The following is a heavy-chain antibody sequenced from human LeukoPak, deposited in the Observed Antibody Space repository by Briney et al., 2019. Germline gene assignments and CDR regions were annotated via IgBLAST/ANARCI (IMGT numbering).Heavy chain of an antibody. D-gene: IGHD6-6*01. CDR3: ARDARGLAARPFYFDY. V-gene: IGHV3-21*01. J-gene: IGHJ4*02. CDR2: ISSSSSYI. Sequence: GGSLRLSCAASGFTFSSYSMTWVRQAPGKGLEWVSSISSSSSYIYYADSVKGRFTISRDNAKNSLYLQMNSLRAEDTAVYYCARDARGLAARPFYFDYWGQGTLVTVSS. CDR1: GFTFSSYS.